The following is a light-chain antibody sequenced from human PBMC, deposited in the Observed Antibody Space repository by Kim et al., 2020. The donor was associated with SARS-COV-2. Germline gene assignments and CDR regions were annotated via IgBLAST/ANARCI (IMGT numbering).Light chain of an antibody. J-gene: IGLJ3*02. CDR2: DVN. Sequence: QSALTQPASVSGSPGQSITISCTGTSSDVGGYNYVSWYQQHPGKAPKLIIYDVNSRPSGISNRFSASKSGNTASLTISGLQDEDEADYYCNSYTSSNTWVFGGGTQLTVL. CDR3: NSYTSSNTWV. CDR1: SSDVGGYNY. V-gene: IGLV2-14*01.